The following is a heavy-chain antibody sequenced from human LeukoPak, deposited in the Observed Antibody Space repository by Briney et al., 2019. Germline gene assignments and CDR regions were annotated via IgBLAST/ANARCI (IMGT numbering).Heavy chain of an antibody. D-gene: IGHD5-12*01. V-gene: IGHV4-4*07. CDR1: GGSISSYY. CDR3: ARDSSYSGYDFFDY. CDR2: IYTSGST. J-gene: IGHJ4*02. Sequence: PSETLSLTCTVSGGSISSYYWSWIRQPAGKGLEWIGRIYTSGSTNYNPSLKSRVTMSVDTSSNQFSLKLSSVTAADTPVYYCARDSSYSGYDFFDYWGQGTLVTVSS.